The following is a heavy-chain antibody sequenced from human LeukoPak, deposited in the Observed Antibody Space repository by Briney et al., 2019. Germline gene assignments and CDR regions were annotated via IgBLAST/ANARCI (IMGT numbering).Heavy chain of an antibody. CDR2: IYHSGST. Sequence: PSETLSLTCAVSGGSISSRNWWSWVRQPPGKGLEWIGEIYHSGSTNYNPSLKTRVTISVDKSKNQLSLKLSSVTAADTAVYYCARASHDYGDYSHFDYWGQGTLVTVSS. J-gene: IGHJ4*02. CDR3: ARASHDYGDYSHFDY. V-gene: IGHV4-4*02. D-gene: IGHD4-17*01. CDR1: GGSISSRNW.